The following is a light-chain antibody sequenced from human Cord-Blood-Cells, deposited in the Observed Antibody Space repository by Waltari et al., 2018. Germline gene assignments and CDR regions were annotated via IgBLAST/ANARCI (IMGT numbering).Light chain of an antibody. J-gene: IGLJ2*01. CDR2: EGS. CDR3: CAYAGRSTVV. V-gene: IGLV2-23*01. CDR1: SSDVGSYNH. Sequence: QSALTQPASVSGSPGQSITISCTGTSSDVGSYNHVSWYQQHTGKAPKLLIYEGSKRPSGVSNRFFGSKSGNAASLTSSGLQAEDEADYYCCAYAGRSTVVFGGGTKLTVL.